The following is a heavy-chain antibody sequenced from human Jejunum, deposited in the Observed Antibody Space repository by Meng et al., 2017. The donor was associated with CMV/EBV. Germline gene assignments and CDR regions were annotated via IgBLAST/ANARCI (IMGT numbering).Heavy chain of an antibody. CDR2: IYYTGSN. CDR1: GGPISRRDYE. D-gene: IGHD3-16*02. V-gene: IGHV4-39*07. CDR3: ARDSSRLYNY. Sequence: GGPISRRDYEGGGIRQHPGGGREWIGIIYYTGSNYYNPSLESRVSISIDTSKNQFSLKLRSVTAADTAVYFCARDSSRLYNYWGQGTLVTVSS. J-gene: IGHJ4*02.